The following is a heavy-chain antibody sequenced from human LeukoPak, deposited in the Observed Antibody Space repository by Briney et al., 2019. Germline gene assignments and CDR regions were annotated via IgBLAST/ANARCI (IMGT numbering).Heavy chain of an antibody. CDR3: ARGAAAVDY. D-gene: IGHD6-13*01. CDR2: IYYSGST. J-gene: IGHJ4*02. Sequence: SETLSLTCTVSGGSISSYYWSWIRQPPGKGLEWIGYIYYSGSTNYNPSLKSRVTISVDTSKNQFSLKLSSVTAADTAVYYCARGAAAVDYWGQGTLVSVSS. CDR1: GGSISSYY. V-gene: IGHV4-59*01.